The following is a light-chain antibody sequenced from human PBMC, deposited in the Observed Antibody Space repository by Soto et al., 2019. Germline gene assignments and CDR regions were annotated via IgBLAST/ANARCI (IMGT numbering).Light chain of an antibody. J-gene: IGKJ4*01. CDR2: DAS. Sequence: EIVLTQSPATLSLSPGERAALSCRASQSVSSYLAWYQQKPGQAPRLLIYDASKRAPGIPARFTGSGSGTDLTLTISSLEPEDFAVYFCQQRSNWPSTFGGGTKLEI. V-gene: IGKV3-11*01. CDR3: QQRSNWPST. CDR1: QSVSSY.